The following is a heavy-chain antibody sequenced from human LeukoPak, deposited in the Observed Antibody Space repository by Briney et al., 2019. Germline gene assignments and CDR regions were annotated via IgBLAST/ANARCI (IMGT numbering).Heavy chain of an antibody. CDR1: GGTFSSYA. CDR3: ARDVEGVVVIDGLYNWFDP. D-gene: IGHD2-21*01. J-gene: IGHJ5*02. V-gene: IGHV1-69*13. CDR2: IIPIFGTA. Sequence: ASVKVSCKASGGTFSSYAISWVRQAPGQGLEWMGGIIPIFGTANYAQKFQGRVTITADESTSTAYMELSSLRSEDTAVYYCARDVEGVVVIDGLYNWFDPWGQGTLVTVSS.